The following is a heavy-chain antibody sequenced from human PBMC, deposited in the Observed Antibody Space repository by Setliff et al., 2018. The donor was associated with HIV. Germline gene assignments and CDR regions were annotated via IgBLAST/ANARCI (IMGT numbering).Heavy chain of an antibody. CDR1: GYTFTDYY. D-gene: IGHD4-17*01. J-gene: IGHJ4*02. Sequence: ASVKVSCKASGYTFTDYYIHWVRQAPGQGLEWMGWIYPNTGGINYAQKFQGRVTMTRDTSISTAYMELSRLRSDDTAVYYCARSTTADWGQGTMVTVSS. V-gene: IGHV1-2*02. CDR3: ARSTTAD. CDR2: IYPNTGGI.